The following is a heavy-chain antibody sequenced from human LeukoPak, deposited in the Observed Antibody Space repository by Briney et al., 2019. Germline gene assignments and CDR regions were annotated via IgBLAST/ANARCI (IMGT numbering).Heavy chain of an antibody. V-gene: IGHV3-49*04. J-gene: IGHJ4*02. D-gene: IGHD1-26*01. CDR3: TRDSGSYFNEYYFDY. CDR1: GFTFGDYA. Sequence: PGGSLRLSCTASGFTFGDYAMSWVRQAPGTGLEWVGFIRSKAYGGTTEYAASVKGRFTISRDDSKSIAYLQMNSLKTEDTAVYYCTRDSGSYFNEYYFDYWGQGTLVTVSS. CDR2: IRSKAYGGTT.